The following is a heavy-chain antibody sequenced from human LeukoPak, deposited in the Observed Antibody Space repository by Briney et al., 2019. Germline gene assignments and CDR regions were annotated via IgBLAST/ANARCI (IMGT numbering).Heavy chain of an antibody. CDR1: GVTLNNYA. Sequence: RGSLRLSCAASGVTLNNYAMSSVCQAPGEGVEWVSALSARANRTSSEDSVKGRFTISRTNSKNTLYLQMISMTGENTAVYHCVKNNSNRYWYSDLSGRGNPVTVSP. D-gene: IGHD4-23*01. V-gene: IGHV3-23*01. CDR3: VKNNSNRYWYSDL. CDR2: LSARANRT. J-gene: IGHJ2*01.